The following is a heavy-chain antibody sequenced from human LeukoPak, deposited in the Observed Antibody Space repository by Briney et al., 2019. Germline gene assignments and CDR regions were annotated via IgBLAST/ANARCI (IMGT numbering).Heavy chain of an antibody. Sequence: GGSLRLSCAASGFIFSSYSMHWVRQAPGKGLEWVAVISDDASNKYYADSVKGRFTISRDNSKNTLYLQMNSLRAEDTAVYYCAKGWWETHWGQGTLVTVSS. CDR1: GFIFSSYS. V-gene: IGHV3-30*04. CDR2: ISDDASNK. D-gene: IGHD1-26*01. CDR3: AKGWWETH. J-gene: IGHJ4*02.